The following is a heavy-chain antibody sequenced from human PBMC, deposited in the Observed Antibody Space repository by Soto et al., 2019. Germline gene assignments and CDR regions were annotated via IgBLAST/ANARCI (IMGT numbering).Heavy chain of an antibody. J-gene: IGHJ3*02. CDR3: ARKGYYYDSSGYSGIDAFDI. D-gene: IGHD3-22*01. V-gene: IGHV1-69*01. CDR2: IIPIFGTA. Sequence: KVSCKASGGTFSSYAISWVRQAPGQGLEWMGGIIPIFGTANYAQKFQGRVTITADESTSTAYMELSSLRSEDTAVYYCARKGYYYDSSGYSGIDAFDIWGQGTMVTVSS. CDR1: GGTFSSYA.